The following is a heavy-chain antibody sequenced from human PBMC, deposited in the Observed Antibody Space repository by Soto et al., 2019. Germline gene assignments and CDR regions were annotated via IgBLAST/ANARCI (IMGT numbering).Heavy chain of an antibody. CDR3: ARSGYSSIRYNPINDY. CDR2: IIPIFGTA. D-gene: IGHD6-13*01. CDR1: GGTFSSYA. J-gene: IGHJ4*02. Sequence: GASVNDSCTASGGTFSSYAISWVRQAPGQGLEWMGGIIPIFGTANYAQKFQGRVTITADESTSTAYMELSSLRSEDTAVYYCARSGYSSIRYNPINDYSGQGPLGTVSS. V-gene: IGHV1-69*13.